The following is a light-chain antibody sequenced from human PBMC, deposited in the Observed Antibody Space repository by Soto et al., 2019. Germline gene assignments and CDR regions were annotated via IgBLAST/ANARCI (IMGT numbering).Light chain of an antibody. V-gene: IGKV1-9*01. CDR3: QQLNSYPHT. Sequence: DIQLTQSPSVLSASVGDRVTITGRASQDISSYLAWYQQKPGKAPKLLIYTATTLQSGVPSRFSGSGSGTEFTLTISSLQPEDFASYYCQQLNSYPHTFGGGTNVEIK. CDR2: TAT. J-gene: IGKJ4*01. CDR1: QDISSY.